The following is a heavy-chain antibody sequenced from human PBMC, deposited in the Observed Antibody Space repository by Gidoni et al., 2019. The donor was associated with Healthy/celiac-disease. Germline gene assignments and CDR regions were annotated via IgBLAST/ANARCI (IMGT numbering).Heavy chain of an antibody. D-gene: IGHD4-17*01. J-gene: IGHJ5*02. CDR3: AKGRSDPTVTTSGIRTTKYNWFDP. CDR2: ISGSGGST. V-gene: IGHV3-23*01. Sequence: EVQLLESGGGLVQPGGSLRLSCAASGFTFSSYAMSWVRQAPGKGLEWVSAISGSGGSTYYADSVKGRFTISRDNSKNTLYLQMNSLRAEDTAVYYCAKGRSDPTVTTSGIRTTKYNWFDPWGQGTLVTVSS. CDR1: GFTFSSYA.